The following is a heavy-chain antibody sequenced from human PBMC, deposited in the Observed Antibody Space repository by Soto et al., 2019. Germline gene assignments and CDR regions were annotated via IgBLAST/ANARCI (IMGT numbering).Heavy chain of an antibody. CDR1: GFTFSSYG. Sequence: QVQLVESGGGVVQPGRSLRLSCAASGFTFSSYGMHWVRQAPGKGLEWVAVISYDGSNKYYADSVKGRFTISRDNSKNTLYLQRNGLRAEDTAVYYCAKAAGYCISTSCHDPDYWGQGTLVTVSS. V-gene: IGHV3-30*18. D-gene: IGHD2-2*01. CDR2: ISYDGSNK. CDR3: AKAAGYCISTSCHDPDY. J-gene: IGHJ4*02.